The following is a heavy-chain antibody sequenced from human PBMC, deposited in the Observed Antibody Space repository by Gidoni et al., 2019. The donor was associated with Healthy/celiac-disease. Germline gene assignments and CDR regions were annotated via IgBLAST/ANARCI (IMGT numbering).Heavy chain of an antibody. CDR3: ARAEVRGCSSTSCYMGGYYFDY. D-gene: IGHD2-2*02. J-gene: IGHJ4*02. CDR2: ISSSSIYI. Sequence: EVQLVESGGGLVKPGGSLRLSCAASGFTFSSYSMNWVRQAPGKGLEWVSSISSSSIYIYYADSVKGRFTISRDNAKNSLYLQMNSLRAEDTAVYYCARAEVRGCSSTSCYMGGYYFDYWGQGTLVTVSS. CDR1: GFTFSSYS. V-gene: IGHV3-21*01.